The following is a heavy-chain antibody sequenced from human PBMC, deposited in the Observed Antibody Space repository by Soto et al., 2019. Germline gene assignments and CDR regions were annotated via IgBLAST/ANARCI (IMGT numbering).Heavy chain of an antibody. CDR3: ARNLRAAGRPGMDV. CDR1: GGSFSSYA. J-gene: IGHJ6*02. V-gene: IGHV1-69*01. Sequence: QVQLVQSGAEVKKPGSSVKVSCKAAGGSFSSYAISWVRQAPGQGLEWMGGIIPIVGTGNYAQNFQGRVTITADESTRPAYMELSSLRSEDTAMYYCARNLRAAGRPGMDVWGQGTTVTVSS. CDR2: IIPIVGTG. D-gene: IGHD6-13*01.